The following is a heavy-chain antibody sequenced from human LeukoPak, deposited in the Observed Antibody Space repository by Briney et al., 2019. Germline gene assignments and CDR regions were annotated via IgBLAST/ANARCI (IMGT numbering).Heavy chain of an antibody. V-gene: IGHV4-59*01. CDR2: IYYTGST. D-gene: IGHD6-13*01. Sequence: SETLSLTCTVSGGSISSYYWSWIRQPPGKGLEWIGYIYYTGSTDYNPSLRSRVAISVDTSKNQFSLKLSSVTAADTAVYYCARGSKAAPGTFDYWGQGTLVTVSS. CDR1: GGSISSYY. J-gene: IGHJ4*02. CDR3: ARGSKAAPGTFDY.